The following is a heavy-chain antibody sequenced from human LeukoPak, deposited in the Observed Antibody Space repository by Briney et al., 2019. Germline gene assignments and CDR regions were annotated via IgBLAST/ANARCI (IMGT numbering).Heavy chain of an antibody. CDR1: GGTFSSYS. J-gene: IGHJ4*02. D-gene: IGHD3-10*01. Sequence: GASVKVSCKASGGTFSSYSINWVRQAPGQGLEWMGGIVPIFGTANYAQKFQGRVTITADESTSTGYLEMSSLRSEDTAVYYCARVGGTMVRGTQPQYYFDYWGQGTLVTVSS. CDR3: ARVGGTMVRGTQPQYYFDY. V-gene: IGHV1-69*13. CDR2: IVPIFGTA.